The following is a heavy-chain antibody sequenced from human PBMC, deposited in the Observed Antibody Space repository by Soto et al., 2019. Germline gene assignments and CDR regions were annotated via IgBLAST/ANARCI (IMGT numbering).Heavy chain of an antibody. D-gene: IGHD6-6*01. V-gene: IGHV3-64D*06. CDR3: VKDRGTVAGRKHYGMDV. CDR1: GLVFYAYA. Sequence: QPGGSLRLSCSASGLVFYAYAMHWVRQAPGKGLEYVSGVSHDGGRTYYADSVKGRFTISRDNSKNTLYLQLNSLRPEETAVYYCVKDRGTVAGRKHYGMDVRGQGTSVTVSS. J-gene: IGHJ6*02. CDR2: VSHDGGRT.